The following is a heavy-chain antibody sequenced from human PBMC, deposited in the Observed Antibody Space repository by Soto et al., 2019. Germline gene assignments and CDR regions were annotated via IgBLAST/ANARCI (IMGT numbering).Heavy chain of an antibody. V-gene: IGHV3-15*01. CDR1: GFTFSNAW. J-gene: IGHJ3*02. CDR3: TTGILFYDAFDI. CDR2: IKSKTDGGTT. D-gene: IGHD2-15*01. Sequence: GESLKISCAASGFTFSNAWMSWVRQAPGKGLEWVGRIKSKTDGGTTDYAAPVKGRFTISRDDSKNTLYLQMNSLKTEDTAVYYCTTGILFYDAFDIWGQGTMVTVSS.